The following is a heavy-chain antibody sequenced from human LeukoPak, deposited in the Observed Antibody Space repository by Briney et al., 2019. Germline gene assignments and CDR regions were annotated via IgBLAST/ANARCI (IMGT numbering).Heavy chain of an antibody. D-gene: IGHD6-19*01. CDR1: GGSISSYY. V-gene: IGHV4-59*08. J-gene: IGHJ6*02. Sequence: RPSETLSLTCTVSGGSISSYYWSWIRQPPGKGLEWIGYIYYSGSTNYNPSLKSRVTISVDTSKNQFSLKLSSVTAADTAVYYCARHMAQQWLVPYYYYYYGMDVWGQGTTVTVSS. CDR2: IYYSGST. CDR3: ARHMAQQWLVPYYYYYYGMDV.